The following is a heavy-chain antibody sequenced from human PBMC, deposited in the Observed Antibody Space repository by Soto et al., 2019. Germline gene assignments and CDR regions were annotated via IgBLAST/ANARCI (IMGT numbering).Heavy chain of an antibody. D-gene: IGHD3-3*01. CDR2: IYYSGTT. CDR3: ARDVLRSYKDYHYYYGMDV. J-gene: IGHJ6*02. V-gene: IGHV4-59*01. CDR1: GGSISSYY. Sequence: QVQLQESGPGLVKPSETLSLTCTVSGGSISSYYWSWIRQPPGKGLEWIGCIYYSGTTNYNPSLMSRVTISVDTSKTQFSLKLNSVTAADTALYYCARDVLRSYKDYHYYYGMDVWGQGTTVTVSS.